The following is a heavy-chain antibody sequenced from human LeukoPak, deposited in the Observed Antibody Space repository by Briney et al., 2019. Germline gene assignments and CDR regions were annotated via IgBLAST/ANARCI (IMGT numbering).Heavy chain of an antibody. V-gene: IGHV3-23*01. CDR3: ANSGSYYTWFDP. J-gene: IGHJ5*02. D-gene: IGHD1-26*01. CDR1: GFTFSSYA. CDR2: ISGSGGST. Sequence: GGSLRLSCAASGFTFSSYAMSWVRQAPEKGLEWVSAISGSGGSTYYADSVKGRFTISRDDSKNTLYLQMNSLRAEDTAVYYCANSGSYYTWFDPWGQGTLVTVSS.